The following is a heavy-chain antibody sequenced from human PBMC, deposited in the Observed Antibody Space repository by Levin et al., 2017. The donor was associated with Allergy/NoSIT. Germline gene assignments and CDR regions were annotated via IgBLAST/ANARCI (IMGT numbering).Heavy chain of an antibody. V-gene: IGHV3-21*01. J-gene: IGHJ4*02. CDR3: ARDPGRFLEWLSYPSAYYFDY. Sequence: GGSLRLSCAASGFTFSSYSMNWVRQAPGKGLEWVSSISSSSSYIYYADSVKGRFTISRDNAKNSLYLQMNSLRAEDTAVYYCARDPGRFLEWLSYPSAYYFDYWGQGTLVTVSS. CDR1: GFTFSSYS. CDR2: ISSSSSYI. D-gene: IGHD3-3*01.